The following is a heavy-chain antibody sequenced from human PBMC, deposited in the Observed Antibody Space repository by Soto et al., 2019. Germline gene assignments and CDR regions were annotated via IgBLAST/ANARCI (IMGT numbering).Heavy chain of an antibody. D-gene: IGHD3-3*01. V-gene: IGHV3-74*01. CDR2: INTDGSTT. CDR1: GFTFSDHW. J-gene: IGHJ6*02. CDR3: ARDASYYSLWSGYYPSRNGMDV. Sequence: PGGSLRLSCAASGFTFSDHWMHWVRQAPGEGLVWVSRINTDGSTTSYADSVKGRFTISRDNVKNTLFLQMNSLRAEDTAIYYCARDASYYSLWSGYYPSRNGMDVWGQGTTVTVSS.